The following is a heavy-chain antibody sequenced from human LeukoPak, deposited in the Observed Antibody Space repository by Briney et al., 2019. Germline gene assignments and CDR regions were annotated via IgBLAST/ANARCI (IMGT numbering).Heavy chain of an antibody. CDR1: GFTFSSYA. CDR3: AKDATASPYFHWFDN. V-gene: IGHV3-23*01. Sequence: GGSLRLSCAASGFTFSSYAMNWVRQAPGKGLEWVAGISSGDRTFHAESVKGRFTISRDKSKDTLYLQMNSLRAEDTAVYYCAKDATASPYFHWFDNWGQGTQVSVSS. CDR2: ISSGDRT. D-gene: IGHD3-9*01. J-gene: IGHJ4*02.